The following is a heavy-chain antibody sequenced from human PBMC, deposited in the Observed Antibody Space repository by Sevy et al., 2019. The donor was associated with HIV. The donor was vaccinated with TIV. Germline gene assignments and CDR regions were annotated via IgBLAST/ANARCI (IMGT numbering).Heavy chain of an antibody. CDR2: IYSGGST. Sequence: GGSLRLSCAASGFTVSRNYMSWVRQAPGKGLEWASVIYSGGSTYYADSVKGRFTISRDNSKNTLYLQMNSLRAEDTAVYYCARVEYSGSYHADYWGQGTLVTVSS. CDR3: ARVEYSGSYHADY. CDR1: GFTVSRNY. J-gene: IGHJ4*02. D-gene: IGHD1-26*01. V-gene: IGHV3-53*01.